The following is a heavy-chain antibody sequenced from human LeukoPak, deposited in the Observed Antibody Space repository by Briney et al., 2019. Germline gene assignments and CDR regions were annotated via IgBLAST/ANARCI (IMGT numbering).Heavy chain of an antibody. CDR2: IYYSGST. CDR3: VRGRQGHY. CDR1: GGSISSSSYY. V-gene: IGHV4-39*02. J-gene: IGHJ4*02. Sequence: PSETLSLTCTVSGGSISSSSYYWGWIRQPPGKGLEWIGSIYYSGSTYYNPSLKSRVTISVDTSKNQFSLKLSSVTAADTAVYYCVRGRQGHYWGQGTLVTVSS.